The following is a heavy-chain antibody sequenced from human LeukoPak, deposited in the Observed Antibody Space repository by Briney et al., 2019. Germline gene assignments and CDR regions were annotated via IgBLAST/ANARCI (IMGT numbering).Heavy chain of an antibody. CDR3: ARVAPKARAYCGGDCPGSPMDV. V-gene: IGHV1-46*01. CDR2: ISPSGGST. D-gene: IGHD2-21*02. Sequence: GASVKVSCKAFGYTFTSNYMHWVRQAPGQGPEWMGVISPSGGSTTYAQKFQGRVTLTRDMSTSTDYLELSSLRSEDTAVYYCARVAPKARAYCGGDCPGSPMDVWGKGTTVTISS. J-gene: IGHJ6*03. CDR1: GYTFTSNY.